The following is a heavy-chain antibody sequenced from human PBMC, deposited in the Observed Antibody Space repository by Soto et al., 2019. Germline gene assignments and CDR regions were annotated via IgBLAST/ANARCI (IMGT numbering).Heavy chain of an antibody. J-gene: IGHJ5*02. D-gene: IGHD3-3*01. CDR2: INHTGGT. CDR3: ATRITVFGLLIPPFDP. CDR1: GGSVNGYY. Sequence: LSLTCAVYGGSVNGYYWNWIRQPPGKGLEWIGEINHTGGTHYNPSLKSRVTVSVDTSKNQFSLRLSSVTAADTAIYYCATRITVFGLLIPPFDPWGQGTQVTVSS. V-gene: IGHV4-34*01.